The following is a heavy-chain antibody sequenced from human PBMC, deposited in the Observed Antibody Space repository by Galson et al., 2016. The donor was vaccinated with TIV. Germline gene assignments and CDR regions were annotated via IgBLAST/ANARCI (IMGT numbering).Heavy chain of an antibody. D-gene: IGHD3-16*02. CDR2: IEEDGSET. CDR1: GFAFRSFW. Sequence: SLRLSCAAPGFAFRSFWMSWVRQAPGKGLEWVANIEEDGSETYYVDSVKGRFTISRDNAKNSLHLQMNSLRAEDTAVYYCFIGHYSDSWGQGTLVTVSS. J-gene: IGHJ4*02. CDR3: FIGHYSDS. V-gene: IGHV3-7*01.